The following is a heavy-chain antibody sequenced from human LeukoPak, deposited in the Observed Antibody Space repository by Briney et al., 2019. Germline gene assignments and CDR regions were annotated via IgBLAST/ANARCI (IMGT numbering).Heavy chain of an antibody. CDR2: INHSGST. Sequence: PSETLSLTCAVYGGSFSGYYRSWIRQPPGKGLEWIGEINHSGSTNYNPSLKSRVTISVDTSKNQFSLKLSSVTAADTAVYYCARYSYGRNFDYWGQGTLVTVSS. V-gene: IGHV4-34*01. CDR3: ARYSYGRNFDY. J-gene: IGHJ4*02. CDR1: GGSFSGYY. D-gene: IGHD5-18*01.